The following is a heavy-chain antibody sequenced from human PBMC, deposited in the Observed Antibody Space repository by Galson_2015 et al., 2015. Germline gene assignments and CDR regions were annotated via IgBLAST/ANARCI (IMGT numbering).Heavy chain of an antibody. CDR2: IIPIFDSA. V-gene: IGHV1-69*13. J-gene: IGHJ4*02. CDR3: ARTKLADQQLVVFDY. CDR1: GGTFTSDV. D-gene: IGHD6-13*01. Sequence: SVKVSCKASGGTFTSDVISWVRQAPGQGLEWMGGIIPIFDSAKYAQKFQGRVPITADESTSTAYMELKSLRSDDTAVYYCARTKLADQQLVVFDYWGQGTLVTVSS.